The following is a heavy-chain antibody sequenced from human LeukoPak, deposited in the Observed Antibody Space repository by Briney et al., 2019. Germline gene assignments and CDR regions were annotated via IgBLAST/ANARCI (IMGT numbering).Heavy chain of an antibody. V-gene: IGHV1-46*01. D-gene: IGHD6-19*01. CDR2: INSSGGTT. CDR3: ARGGWYYFGY. Sequence: GGSLRLSCAASGFTFSSYGMHWVRQAPGQGLEWMGIINSSGGTTSYAQKFQGRVTMTRDTSTSTVYMDLSSLRSEDTAVYYCARGGWYYFGYWGQGTLVTVSS. CDR1: GFTFSSYG. J-gene: IGHJ4*02.